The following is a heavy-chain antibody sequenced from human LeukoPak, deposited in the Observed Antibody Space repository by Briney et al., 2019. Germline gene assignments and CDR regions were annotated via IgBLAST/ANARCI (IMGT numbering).Heavy chain of an antibody. D-gene: IGHD2-21*01. V-gene: IGHV4-61*01. J-gene: IGHJ4*02. Sequence: PSQTLSLTCTVSGGSVSSGSDYWSWIRQPPWKGLEWIWYIYYSGTTTHTPSLKSRVTISVDTSKNPFSLKLSPVPAADTAVYYCARLRSAILNFDYWGQGTLVTVSS. CDR3: ARLRSAILNFDY. CDR1: GGSVSSGSDY. CDR2: IYYSGTT.